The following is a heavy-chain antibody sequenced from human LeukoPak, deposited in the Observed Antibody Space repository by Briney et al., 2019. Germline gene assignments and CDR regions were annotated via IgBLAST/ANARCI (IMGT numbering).Heavy chain of an antibody. Sequence: SETLSLTCAVYGGSFSGYYWSWIRQPPGKGLEWIGEINHSGSTSYNPSLKSRVTISVDTSKNQFSLKLSSVTAADTAVYYCARSGSGSLNWFDPWGQGTLVTVSS. CDR1: GGSFSGYY. CDR2: INHSGST. CDR3: ARSGSGSLNWFDP. V-gene: IGHV4-34*01. J-gene: IGHJ5*02. D-gene: IGHD3-10*01.